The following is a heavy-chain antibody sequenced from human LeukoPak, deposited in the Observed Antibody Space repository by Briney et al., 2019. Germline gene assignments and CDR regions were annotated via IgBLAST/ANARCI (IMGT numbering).Heavy chain of an antibody. Sequence: ASVKVSCKASGYTFTSYDINWVRQATGQGLEWMGWMNPNSGNTGYAQKFQGRVTITRNTSISTAYMELSNLRSEDTAVYYCARDVGITVADSFDPWGQGTLVTVSS. V-gene: IGHV1-8*03. J-gene: IGHJ5*02. CDR2: MNPNSGNT. CDR1: GYTFTSYD. CDR3: ARDVGITVADSFDP. D-gene: IGHD6-13*01.